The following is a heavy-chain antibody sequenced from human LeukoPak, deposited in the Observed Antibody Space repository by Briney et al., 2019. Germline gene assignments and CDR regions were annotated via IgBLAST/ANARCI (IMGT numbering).Heavy chain of an antibody. D-gene: IGHD3-3*01. CDR3: AGRFLEWLLDY. V-gene: IGHV4-39*01. J-gene: IGHJ4*02. CDR2: IYYSGST. CDR1: GGSISSYY. Sequence: SETLSLTCTVSGGSISSYYWGWTRQPPGKGLEWIGTIYYSGSTYYNPSLKSRVTISVDTSKNQFSLKLSSVTAADTAVYYCAGRFLEWLLDYWGQGTLVTVSS.